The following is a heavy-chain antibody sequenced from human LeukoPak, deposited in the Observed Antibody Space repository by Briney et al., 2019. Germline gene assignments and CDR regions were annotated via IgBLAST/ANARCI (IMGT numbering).Heavy chain of an antibody. J-gene: IGHJ6*03. D-gene: IGHD2-15*01. V-gene: IGHV1-2*06. Sequence: GASVKVSCKASGYTFTGYYMHWVRQAPGQGLEWMGRINPNSGGTSYAQKFQDRVTMTRDTSISTAYMELSTLTSDDTAVYYCARDPCSGGTCYYYMDVWAKGTTVTVSS. CDR3: ARDPCSGGTCYYYMDV. CDR2: INPNSGGT. CDR1: GYTFTGYY.